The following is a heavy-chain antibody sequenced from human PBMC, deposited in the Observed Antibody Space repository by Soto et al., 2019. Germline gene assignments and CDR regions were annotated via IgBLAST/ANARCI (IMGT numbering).Heavy chain of an antibody. Sequence: QITLKESGPTLVKPTQTLTLTCTFSGFSLSTSGVGVGWIRQPPGKALEWLALIYWDDDKRYSPSLKSRLTITKDTSKNQVVLTMTNMDPVDTATYYCAHRLGGRPLAAADFNWFDPWGQGTLVTVSS. J-gene: IGHJ5*02. V-gene: IGHV2-5*02. CDR3: AHRLGGRPLAAADFNWFDP. CDR2: IYWDDDK. CDR1: GFSLSTSGVG. D-gene: IGHD6-13*01.